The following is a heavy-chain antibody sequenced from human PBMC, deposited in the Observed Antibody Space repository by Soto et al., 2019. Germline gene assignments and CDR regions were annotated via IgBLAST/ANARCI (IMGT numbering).Heavy chain of an antibody. CDR3: AHRPSEGLFGWFDP. J-gene: IGHJ5*02. CDR2: IYWDDDK. Sequence: QITLKESGPTLVKPTQTLTLTCTFSGFSLSTSGVGVGWSRQPPGKALEWLALIYWDDDKRYSPSLKSRLTISKDTSKNQVVLTMTNMDPVDTATYYCAHRPSEGLFGWFDPWGQGTLVTVSS. V-gene: IGHV2-5*02. CDR1: GFSLSTSGVG. D-gene: IGHD3-3*01.